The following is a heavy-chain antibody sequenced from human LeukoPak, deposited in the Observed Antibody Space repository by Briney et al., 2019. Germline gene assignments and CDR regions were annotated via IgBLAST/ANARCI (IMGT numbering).Heavy chain of an antibody. CDR3: AGDRCSSTSCCFDP. D-gene: IGHD2-2*01. J-gene: IGHJ5*02. Sequence: SVKVSCKASGATFSSYAISWVRQAPGQGLEWMGGIIPIFGTANYAQKFQGGVTITTDESTSTAYMELSSLRPEDTAVYYCAGDRCSSTSCCFDPWGQGTLVTVSS. CDR2: IIPIFGTA. CDR1: GATFSSYA. V-gene: IGHV1-69*05.